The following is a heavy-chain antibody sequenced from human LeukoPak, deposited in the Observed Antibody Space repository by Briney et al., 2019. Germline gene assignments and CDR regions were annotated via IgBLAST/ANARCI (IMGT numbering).Heavy chain of an antibody. Sequence: PSQTLSLTCTVSGGSVSRYYLSWIRQPPGKGLEWIGYIYYSGSTNYSPSLKSRVTISVDTSKNQFSLKLSSVTAADTAVYYCARGWGYFDSWGQGTLVTVSS. CDR2: IYYSGST. V-gene: IGHV4-59*08. CDR1: GGSVSRYY. CDR3: ARGWGYFDS. J-gene: IGHJ4*02. D-gene: IGHD7-27*01.